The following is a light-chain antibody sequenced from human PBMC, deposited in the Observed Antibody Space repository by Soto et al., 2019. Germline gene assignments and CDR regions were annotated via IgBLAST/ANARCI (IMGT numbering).Light chain of an antibody. Sequence: DIQMTQSPSSLSASVGDRVTITCQASQDITNFLNWYQQKPGKAPKLLNYDASSLQTGVPSRFSGSGSGTDFSFTISSLQPEDIATYYCQQFDDVPYSFGQGTKVAIK. CDR3: QQFDDVPYS. CDR2: DAS. CDR1: QDITNF. J-gene: IGKJ2*03. V-gene: IGKV1-33*01.